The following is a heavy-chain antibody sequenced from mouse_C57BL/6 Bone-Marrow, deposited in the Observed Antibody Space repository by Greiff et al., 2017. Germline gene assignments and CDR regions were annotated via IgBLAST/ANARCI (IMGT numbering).Heavy chain of an antibody. V-gene: IGHV1-64*01. CDR3: ARTPRGLYYFDY. Sequence: QVQLQQPGAELVKPGASVKLSCKASGYTFTSYWMHWVKQRPGQGLEWIGMIHPNSGSTNYNEKFKSKATLTVDKSSSTAYMQRSSLTSEDSAVYYCARTPRGLYYFDYWGQGTTLTVSS. D-gene: IGHD3-3*01. CDR1: GYTFTSYW. J-gene: IGHJ2*01. CDR2: IHPNSGST.